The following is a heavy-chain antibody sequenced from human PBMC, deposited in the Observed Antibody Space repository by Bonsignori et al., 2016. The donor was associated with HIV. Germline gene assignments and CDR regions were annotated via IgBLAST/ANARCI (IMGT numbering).Heavy chain of an antibody. Sequence: WVRQAPGQGLEWMGWINPNSGGTNYAQKFKDRVTMTRDTSIGTTYMQLSRLRADDTAIYYCARQSNYEGSIFSDFWGQGTLVTVSS. CDR3: ARQSNYEGSIFSDF. V-gene: IGHV1-2*02. J-gene: IGHJ4*02. CDR2: INPNSGGT. D-gene: IGHD4-11*01.